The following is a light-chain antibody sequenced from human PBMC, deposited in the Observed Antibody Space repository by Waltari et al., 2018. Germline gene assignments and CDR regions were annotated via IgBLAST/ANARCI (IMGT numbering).Light chain of an antibody. CDR1: QRISCW. CDR2: KAS. CDR3: QQYNTFKYT. J-gene: IGKJ2*01. V-gene: IGKV1-5*03. Sequence: DIQITQSPSTLSASVGDSVTITCRASQRISCWLAWYQQKPGKAPKLLIYKASTLESGVPSRFSGSGFGTEFTLTISSLEPDDFATYYCQQYNTFKYTFGQGTKLEI.